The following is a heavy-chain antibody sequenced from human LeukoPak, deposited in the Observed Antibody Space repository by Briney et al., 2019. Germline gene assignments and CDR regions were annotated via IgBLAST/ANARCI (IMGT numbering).Heavy chain of an antibody. V-gene: IGHV1-69*13. J-gene: IGHJ4*02. Sequence: GASVKVSCKASGGTFSSYAISWVRQAPGQGLEWMGGIIPIFGTANYAQKFQGRVTITADESTSTAYMELSSLRSEDTAVYYCARVRYDFWSGYHHQPDFDYWGQGTLVTVSS. D-gene: IGHD3-3*01. CDR3: ARVRYDFWSGYHHQPDFDY. CDR2: IIPIFGTA. CDR1: GGTFSSYA.